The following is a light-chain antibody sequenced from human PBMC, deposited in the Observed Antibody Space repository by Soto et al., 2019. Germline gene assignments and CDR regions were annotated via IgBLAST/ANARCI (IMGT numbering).Light chain of an antibody. V-gene: IGLV3-21*02. CDR3: QVWDRTSDHSYV. CDR2: DGG. Sequence: SYELTQPPSVSVAPGQTARITCGGNNIEIKSVHWYQQKPGQAPVLVVYDGGDRPSGIPARFSGSNSGNTATLTISRVEAGDEADYYCQVWDRTSDHSYVFGTGTKVTV. CDR1: NIEIKS. J-gene: IGLJ1*01.